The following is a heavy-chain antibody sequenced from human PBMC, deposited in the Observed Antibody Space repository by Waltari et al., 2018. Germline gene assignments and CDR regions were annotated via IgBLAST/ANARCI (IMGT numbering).Heavy chain of an antibody. CDR3: ARDCSLVPGLKEECAFDI. Sequence: QVQLVQSGAEVKKPGSSVKVSCKASGGTFSSYAISWVRQAPGQGLEWMGGIIPILGIANHAQKFQGRVTITADKSTSTAYMELSSLRSEDTAVYYCARDCSLVPGLKEECAFDIWGQGTMVTVSS. CDR2: IIPILGIA. J-gene: IGHJ3*02. V-gene: IGHV1-69*10. D-gene: IGHD3-3*01. CDR1: GGTFSSYA.